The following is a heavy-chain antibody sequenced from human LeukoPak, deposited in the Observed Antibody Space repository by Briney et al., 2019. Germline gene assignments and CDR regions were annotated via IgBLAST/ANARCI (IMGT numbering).Heavy chain of an antibody. J-gene: IGHJ5*02. CDR2: IYYSGST. D-gene: IGHD6-13*01. V-gene: IGHV4-59*08. CDR3: ARLGGWSSSWSRGWFDP. CDR1: GGSISSYY. Sequence: SETLSLTCTVSGGSISSYYWSWIRQPPGKGLEWRGLIYYSGSTNYNPSLKSRVTISVDTSKNKFSLKLNSVTAADTAVYYCARLGGWSSSWSRGWFDPWGQGTLVTVSS.